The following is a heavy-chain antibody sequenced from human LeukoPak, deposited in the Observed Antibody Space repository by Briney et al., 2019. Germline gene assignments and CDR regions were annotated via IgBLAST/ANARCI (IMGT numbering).Heavy chain of an antibody. D-gene: IGHD6-19*01. CDR1: GGTFSSYA. V-gene: IGHV1-69*05. J-gene: IGHJ4*02. CDR3: ARDSGGEQWLVPFDY. Sequence: SVKVSCKASGGTFSSYAISWVRQAPGQGLEWMGRIIPIFGTANYAQKFQGRVTITTDESTSTAYMELSSLRSEDAAVYYCARDSGGEQWLVPFDYWGQGTLVTVSS. CDR2: IIPIFGTA.